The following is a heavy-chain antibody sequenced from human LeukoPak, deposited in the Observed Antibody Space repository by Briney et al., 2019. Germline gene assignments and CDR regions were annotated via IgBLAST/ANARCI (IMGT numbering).Heavy chain of an antibody. Sequence: SETLSLTCAVYGGSFSGYYWTWIRQPPGKGLEWIGEINHSGSTNYNPSLKSRVTISVDTSKNQFSLNLSSVTAADTAVYYCARARNYDFWSGYQTRGYYFGYWGQGTLVTVSS. CDR1: GGSFSGYY. D-gene: IGHD3-3*01. CDR2: INHSGST. CDR3: ARARNYDFWSGYQTRGYYFGY. J-gene: IGHJ4*02. V-gene: IGHV4-34*01.